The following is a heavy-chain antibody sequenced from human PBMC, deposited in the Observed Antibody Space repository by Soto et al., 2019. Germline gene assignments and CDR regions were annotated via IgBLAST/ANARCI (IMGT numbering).Heavy chain of an antibody. D-gene: IGHD3-10*01. V-gene: IGHV3-23*01. J-gene: IGHJ3*02. CDR2: ISNSGGST. CDR3: AHPRGFGGVDAYDI. CDR1: GFPFSTYA. Sequence: AGGSLRLSCTASGFPFSTYAMSWVRQSPGKGLEWVSAISNSGGSTYYADSVQGRFTISRDNYMNTLYLQMNSLRIEDTAVYFCAHPRGFGGVDAYDIWGQGTMVTVSS.